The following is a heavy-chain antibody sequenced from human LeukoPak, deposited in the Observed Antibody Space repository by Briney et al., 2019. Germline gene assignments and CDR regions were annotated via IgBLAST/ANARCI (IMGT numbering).Heavy chain of an antibody. V-gene: IGHV4-59*01. CDR2: IYYSGST. CDR3: ARVGVDYSGNIIKYYFDY. D-gene: IGHD4-23*01. CDR1: GGSISSYY. Sequence: SETLSLTCTVSGGSISSYYWSWIRQPPGKGLEWIGYIYYSGSTNYNPSLKSRVIISVDTSKNQFSLKMSPVIAADTAVYYCARVGVDYSGNIIKYYFDYWGQGTLVTVSS. J-gene: IGHJ4*02.